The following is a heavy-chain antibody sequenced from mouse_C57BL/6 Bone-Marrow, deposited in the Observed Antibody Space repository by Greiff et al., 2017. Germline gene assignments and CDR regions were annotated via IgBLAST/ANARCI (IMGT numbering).Heavy chain of an antibody. D-gene: IGHD1-2*01. CDR1: GFTFSSYA. V-gene: IGHV5-4*01. J-gene: IGHJ3*01. CDR3: ARGWASLLRSAWFAY. CDR2: ISDGGSYT. Sequence: EVQVVESGGGLVKPGGSLTLSCAASGFTFSSYAMSWVRQTPEKRLEWVATISDGGSYTYYPDNVKGRFTISRDHAKNNLYLQMSHLKSEDTAMYYCARGWASLLRSAWFAYWGQGTLVTVSA.